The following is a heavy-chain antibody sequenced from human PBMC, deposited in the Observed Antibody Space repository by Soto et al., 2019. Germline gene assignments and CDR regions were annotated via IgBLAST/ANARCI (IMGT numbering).Heavy chain of an antibody. V-gene: IGHV4-34*12. CDR1: GGSFSAYY. J-gene: IGHJ6*02. Sequence: SETLSLTCAVYGGSFSAYYWSWVRQPPGKGLEWIGEIIHSESTKYNPSLKSRVTISVDTSKNQFSLTLSSVTAADTAVYYCARQRPTDGRWEFANYYGMDVWGQGTPVTVSS. CDR2: IIHSEST. CDR3: ARQRPTDGRWEFANYYGMDV. D-gene: IGHD1-26*01.